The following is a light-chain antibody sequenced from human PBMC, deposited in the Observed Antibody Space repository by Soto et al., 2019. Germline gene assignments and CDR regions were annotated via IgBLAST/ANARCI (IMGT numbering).Light chain of an antibody. CDR1: SSDVGGYNF. CDR3: TSYTSSGTLVL. CDR2: DVT. Sequence: QSALTQPASVSGSPGQSITISCTGTSSDVGGYNFVSWYQQHPGKAPKLMIFDVTNRPSGVSNRFSGSKSDNTASLTISGLQAEDDADYYCTSYTSSGTLVLFGGGTQLTVL. V-gene: IGLV2-14*01. J-gene: IGLJ2*01.